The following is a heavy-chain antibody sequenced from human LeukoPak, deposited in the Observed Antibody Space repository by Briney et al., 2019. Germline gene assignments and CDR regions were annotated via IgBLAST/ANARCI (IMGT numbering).Heavy chain of an antibody. CDR3: ARDVGYYGSGDLDL. CDR1: GGTFSSYA. J-gene: IGHJ5*02. V-gene: IGHV1-69*05. D-gene: IGHD3-10*01. CDR2: IIPIFGTA. Sequence: SVKVSCKASGGTFSSYAISWVRQAPGLGLEWMGGIIPIFGTANYAQKFQGRVTITTDESTSTAYMELSSLRSDDTAVYYCARDVGYYGSGDLDLWGQGTLVTVSS.